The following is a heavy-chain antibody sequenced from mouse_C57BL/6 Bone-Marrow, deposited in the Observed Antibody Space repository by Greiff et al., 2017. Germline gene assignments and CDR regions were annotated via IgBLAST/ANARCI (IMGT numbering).Heavy chain of an antibody. V-gene: IGHV1-50*01. CDR2: IDPSDSYT. J-gene: IGHJ2*01. CDR3: AVYYGNYAFDY. Sequence: QVQLQQPGAELVKPGASVKLSCKASGYTFTSYWMQWVKQRPGQGLEWIGEIDPSDSYTNYNQNFKGKATFTIDTSSSTAYMQLSSLTSEDSAVYYCAVYYGNYAFDYWDRGPALTVSS. D-gene: IGHD2-1*01. CDR1: GYTFTSYW.